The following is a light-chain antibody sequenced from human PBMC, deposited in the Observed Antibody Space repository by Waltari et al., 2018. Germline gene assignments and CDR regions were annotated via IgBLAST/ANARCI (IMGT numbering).Light chain of an antibody. V-gene: IGLV3-25*03. J-gene: IGLJ2*01. CDR1: ALPKPY. CDR3: QSADSSGTYEV. Sequence: SYELTQPPPVSVSPGQTARITCPGDALPKPYAYWYQHKPRQAPVLVIYKDSERPSGIPERFSGSSSGTTITLTISGGQAEDEADYYCQSADSSGTYEVFGGGTKLTVL. CDR2: KDS.